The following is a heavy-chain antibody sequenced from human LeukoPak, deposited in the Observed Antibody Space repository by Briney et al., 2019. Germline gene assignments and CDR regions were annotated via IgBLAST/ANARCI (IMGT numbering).Heavy chain of an antibody. J-gene: IGHJ4*02. D-gene: IGHD3-22*01. V-gene: IGHV4-59*01. CDR1: GGSISSYY. Sequence: PSETLSLTCTVSGGSISSYYWSWIRQPPGKGLEWIGYIYYSGSTNYNPSLKSRVTISVDTSKNQFSLKLSSVTAADTAVYYCARENLGPQTYYYDSSGYHVFDYWGQRTLVTVSS. CDR2: IYYSGST. CDR3: ARENLGPQTYYYDSSGYHVFDY.